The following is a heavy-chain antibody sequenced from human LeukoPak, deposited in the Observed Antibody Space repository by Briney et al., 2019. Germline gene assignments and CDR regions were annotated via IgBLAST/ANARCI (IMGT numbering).Heavy chain of an antibody. CDR2: INHSGST. J-gene: IGHJ6*03. Sequence: SETLSLTCAVYGGSFSGYYWSWIRQPPGKGLEWIGEINHSGSTNYNPSLKSRVTISVDTSKNQFSLKLSSVTAADTAVYYCARDGSGSYSMDVWGKGTTVTVSS. CDR3: ARDGSGSYSMDV. V-gene: IGHV4-34*01. CDR1: GGSFSGYY. D-gene: IGHD3-10*01.